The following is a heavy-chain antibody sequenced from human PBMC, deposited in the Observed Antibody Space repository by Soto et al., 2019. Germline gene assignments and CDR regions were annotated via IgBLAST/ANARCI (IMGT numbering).Heavy chain of an antibody. J-gene: IGHJ4*02. CDR2: IYYSGST. CDR3: ARFDYYDSSGYLDFGPK. V-gene: IGHV4-59*07. Sequence: TTDTLYPTCRTLGCCISSYYRTSTRQPPREVLEWIGYIYYSGSTNYNPSLKSRVTISVDTSKNQFSLKLSSVTAADTAVYYCARFDYYDSSGYLDFGPKWGQGTLVTVSS. CDR1: GCCISSYY. D-gene: IGHD3-22*01.